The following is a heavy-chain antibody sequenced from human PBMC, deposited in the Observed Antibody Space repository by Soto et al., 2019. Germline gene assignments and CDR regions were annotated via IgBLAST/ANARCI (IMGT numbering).Heavy chain of an antibody. V-gene: IGHV3-9*01. CDR3: AKDFCSTSRCSLDV. D-gene: IGHD2-2*01. Sequence: EVQLVESGGGLVQPGRSLRLSCAACGFTFDDYAMHWIRQAPGKGLEWVSGISWNSGSIGYADSVKGRFTISRDNAKNSLYLQMNSLRAEDTALYYCAKDFCSTSRCSLDVWGQGTTVTVSS. CDR1: GFTFDDYA. CDR2: ISWNSGSI. J-gene: IGHJ6*02.